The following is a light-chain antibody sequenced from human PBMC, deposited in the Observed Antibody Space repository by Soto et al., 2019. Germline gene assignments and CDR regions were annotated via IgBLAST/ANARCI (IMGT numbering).Light chain of an antibody. CDR3: QQYNNWPVS. CDR2: GAS. J-gene: IGKJ1*01. CDR1: QSVSSN. Sequence: EIVLTQSPATLSVSAGERATLSCRASQSVSSNLAWYQQKPGQAPRLLIYGASTRATGIPARFSGSGSGTEFTLTISSLQSEDFAVYYCQQYNNWPVSFGQGTKVDI. V-gene: IGKV3-15*01.